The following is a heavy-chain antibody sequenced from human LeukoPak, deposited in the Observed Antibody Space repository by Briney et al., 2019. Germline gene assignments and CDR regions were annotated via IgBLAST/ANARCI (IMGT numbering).Heavy chain of an antibody. Sequence: GRSLRLSCAASGFTFDDYAMHWVRQAPGKGLEWVSGISWNSGSIGYADSVKGRFTISRDNAKNSLYLQMNSLRAEDTAVYYCARTPKGTSSSWYLFQDYWGQGTLVTVSS. CDR3: ARTPKGTSSSWYLFQDY. CDR1: GFTFDDYA. D-gene: IGHD6-13*01. V-gene: IGHV3-9*01. J-gene: IGHJ4*02. CDR2: ISWNSGSI.